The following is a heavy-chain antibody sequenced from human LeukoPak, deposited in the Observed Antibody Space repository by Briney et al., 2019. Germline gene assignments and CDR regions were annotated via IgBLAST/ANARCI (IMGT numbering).Heavy chain of an antibody. CDR2: IYYSGST. CDR3: AKDQWGSYYGSGDRRNYFDY. Sequence: SETLSLTCTVSGGSISTYYWTWIRQPPGKGLEWIGYIYYSGSTNYNPSLERRVTMSVDTSKNQVFLKLTSVTAADTAIYYCAKDQWGSYYGSGDRRNYFDYWGQGTLVTVSS. CDR1: GGSISTYY. V-gene: IGHV4-59*12. D-gene: IGHD3-10*01. J-gene: IGHJ4*02.